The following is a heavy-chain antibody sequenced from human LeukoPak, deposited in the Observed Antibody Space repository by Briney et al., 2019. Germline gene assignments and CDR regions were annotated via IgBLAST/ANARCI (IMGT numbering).Heavy chain of an antibody. V-gene: IGHV1-2*02. J-gene: IGHJ4*02. CDR2: INPNSGGT. CDR3: ALPSYYYDSSGYYIY. CDR1: GYTFTSYD. Sequence: ASMKVSCKASGYTFTSYDINWVRQATGQGLEWMGWINPNSGGTNYAQKFQGRVTMTRDTSISTAYMELSRLRSDDTAVYYCALPSYYYDSSGYYIYWGQGTLVTVSS. D-gene: IGHD3-22*01.